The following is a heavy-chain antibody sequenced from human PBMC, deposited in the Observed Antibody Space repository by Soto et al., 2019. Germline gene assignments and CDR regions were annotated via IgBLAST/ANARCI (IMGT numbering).Heavy chain of an antibody. J-gene: IGHJ4*02. CDR3: ARNGGSSGWYLEAPKGFDY. CDR1: GYTFTNYG. Sequence: VQLVQSGAEVKKPGASVKVSCKASGYTFTNYGISWVRQAPGQGLEWMGWISAYNGNTNYEQKVQGRVTMTTDTSTSTAYMELRSLRSDDTAVYYCARNGGSSGWYLEAPKGFDYWGQGTLVTVSS. CDR2: ISAYNGNT. V-gene: IGHV1-18*01. D-gene: IGHD6-19*01.